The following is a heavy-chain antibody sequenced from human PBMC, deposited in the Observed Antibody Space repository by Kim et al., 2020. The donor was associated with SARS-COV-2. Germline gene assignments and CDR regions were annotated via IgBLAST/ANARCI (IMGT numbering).Heavy chain of an antibody. Sequence: GGSLRLSCAASGFTFSSYGMHWVRQAPGKGLEWVAVISYDGSNKYYADSVKGRFTISRDNSKNTLYLQMNSLRAEDTAVYYCAKGSGSGSYYAWTYYYYGLDFWGQGTTVTVSS. V-gene: IGHV3-30*18. CDR3: AKGSGSGSYYAWTYYYYGLDF. J-gene: IGHJ6*02. D-gene: IGHD3-10*01. CDR1: GFTFSSYG. CDR2: ISYDGSNK.